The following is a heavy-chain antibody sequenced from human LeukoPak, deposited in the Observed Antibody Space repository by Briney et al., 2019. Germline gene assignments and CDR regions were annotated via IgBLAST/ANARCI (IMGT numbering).Heavy chain of an antibody. CDR3: AREAASIVATIEAAFDI. Sequence: GGSLRLSCAASGFTFSDHYMDWVRQAPGKGLEWVGRTRNKANSYTTEYAASVKGRFTISRDDSKNSPYLQMNSLKTEDTAVYYCAREAASIVATIEAAFDIWGQGTMVTVSS. CDR1: GFTFSDHY. V-gene: IGHV3-72*01. D-gene: IGHD5-12*01. CDR2: TRNKANSYTT. J-gene: IGHJ3*02.